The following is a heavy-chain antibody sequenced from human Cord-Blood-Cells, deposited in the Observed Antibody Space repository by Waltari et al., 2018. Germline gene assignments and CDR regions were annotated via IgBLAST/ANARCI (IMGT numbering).Heavy chain of an antibody. Sequence: QVQLQQWGAGLLKPSETLSLTCAVYGRSFSGYYWRWIIPPPGKGLEWIGEINHSGSTNYNPSLKSRVTISVDTSKNQFSLKLSSVTAADTAVYYCARSSGYSGYDYAFDIWGQGTMVTVSS. J-gene: IGHJ3*02. V-gene: IGHV4-34*01. D-gene: IGHD5-12*01. CDR2: INHSGST. CDR1: GRSFSGYY. CDR3: ARSSGYSGYDYAFDI.